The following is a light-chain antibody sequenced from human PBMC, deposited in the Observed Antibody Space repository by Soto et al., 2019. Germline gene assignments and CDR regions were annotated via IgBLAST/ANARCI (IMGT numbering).Light chain of an antibody. J-gene: IGLJ3*02. V-gene: IGLV3-21*02. CDR3: QVWDSSSDHPGV. CDR2: DDS. Sequence: SYELTQPPSVSVAPGQTARITCGGNNIGSKSVHWYQQKPGQAPVLVVYDDSDWPSGIPERFPGSNSGNTATLTISRVEAGDEADYYCQVWDSSSDHPGVFGGGTKLTVL. CDR1: NIGSKS.